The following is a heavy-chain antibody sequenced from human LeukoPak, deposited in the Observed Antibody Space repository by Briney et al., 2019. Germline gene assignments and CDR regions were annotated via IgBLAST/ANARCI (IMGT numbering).Heavy chain of an antibody. CDR2: ISGSGGST. CDR3: ANKLGWGSSGWYFMVVPNYFDY. V-gene: IGHV3-23*01. Sequence: GGSLRLSCAASGFTFSSYAMSWVRQAPGKGLEWVSAISGSGGSTYYADSVKGRFTISRDNSKNTLYLQMNSLRAEDTAVYYCANKLGWGSSGWYFMVVPNYFDYWGQGTLVTVSS. J-gene: IGHJ4*02. D-gene: IGHD6-19*01. CDR1: GFTFSSYA.